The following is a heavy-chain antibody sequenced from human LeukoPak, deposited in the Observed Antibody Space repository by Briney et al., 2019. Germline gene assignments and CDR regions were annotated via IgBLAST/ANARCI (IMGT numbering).Heavy chain of an antibody. CDR1: GGSFSGYY. CDR3: ARDYCTSTTCPNWFDP. D-gene: IGHD2-2*01. CDR2: IYHSGST. V-gene: IGHV4-34*01. Sequence: SETLSLTCAVYGGSFSGYYWSWIRQPPGKGLEWIGEIYHSGSTNYNLSLKSRVTISVDKSKNQFSLKLNPVTAADTAVYYCARDYCTSTTCPNWFDPWGQGTLVTVSS. J-gene: IGHJ5*02.